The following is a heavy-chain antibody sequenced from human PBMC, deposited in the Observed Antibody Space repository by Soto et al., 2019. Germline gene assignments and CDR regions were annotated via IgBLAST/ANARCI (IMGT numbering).Heavy chain of an antibody. CDR2: ISAYNGNT. Sequence: QVQLVQSGAEVKKPGASVKVSCKASGYTFTSYGISWERQAPGQGLEWMGWISAYNGNTNYAQKLQGRVTMTTDTSTSTAYMVLRSLSADGTIAYYLARDVVGGYQLPGDWCDLWGQGTLDTVSS. D-gene: IGHD2-2*01. CDR1: GYTFTSYG. V-gene: IGHV1-18*04. CDR3: ARDVVGGYQLPGDWCDL. J-gene: IGHJ5*02.